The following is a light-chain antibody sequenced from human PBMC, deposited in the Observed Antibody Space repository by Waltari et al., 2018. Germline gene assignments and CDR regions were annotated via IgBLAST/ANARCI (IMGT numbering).Light chain of an antibody. CDR2: DAS. J-gene: IGKJ1*01. Sequence: EIVLTQSPGTLSLPPGERALLSCRASQSVGRSLCWYQQKNGQAPRLLISDASTRATGIPDRFSGGGSGTDFSLTISRLEPEDFAVYYCQMYVRLPATFGQGTKVEI. CDR3: QMYVRLPAT. V-gene: IGKV3-20*01. CDR1: QSVGRS.